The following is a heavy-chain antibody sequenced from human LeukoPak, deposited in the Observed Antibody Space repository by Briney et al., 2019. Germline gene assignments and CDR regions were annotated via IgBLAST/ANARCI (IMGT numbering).Heavy chain of an antibody. CDR3: TRDSGTYNWFDP. D-gene: IGHD1-26*01. V-gene: IGHV3-15*01. CDR1: GFSFTNTW. J-gene: IGHJ5*02. Sequence: PGGSLRLSCEASGFSFTNTWMSWVRQAPGKGLEWVGRVKSKADDGTTDYAAPVQGRFTISRDDSKNTLSLQMNSLKTEDTALYYCTRDSGTYNWFDPWGQGTLVTVSS. CDR2: VKSKADDGTT.